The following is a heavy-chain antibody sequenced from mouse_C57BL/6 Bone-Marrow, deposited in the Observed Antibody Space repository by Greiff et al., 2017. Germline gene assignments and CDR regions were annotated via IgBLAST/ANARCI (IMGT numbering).Heavy chain of an antibody. Sequence: VQLQQSGAELVRPGASVKLSCTASGFNIKDDYMHWVKQRPEQGLEWIGWIDPENGDTEYASKFQGKATITADTSSNTAYLQLSSLTSEDTAVYYCISYGNYGDYWGQGTTLTVSS. CDR1: GFNIKDDY. J-gene: IGHJ2*01. CDR3: ISYGNYGDY. V-gene: IGHV14-4*01. CDR2: IDPENGDT. D-gene: IGHD2-1*01.